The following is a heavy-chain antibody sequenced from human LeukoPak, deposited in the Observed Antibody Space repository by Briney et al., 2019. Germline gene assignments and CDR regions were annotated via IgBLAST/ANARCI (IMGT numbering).Heavy chain of an antibody. CDR3: ARRSDAEYFNH. Sequence: GESLKISCKGSGYTFTNYWIGWVRHMPGKGLEWMGIIYPGDSDTRYSPSFQGQVTISADKSISTAYLQWSSLKASDTAMYYCARRSDAEYFNHWGQGTLVSVSS. CDR2: IYPGDSDT. CDR1: GYTFTNYW. V-gene: IGHV5-51*01. J-gene: IGHJ1*01.